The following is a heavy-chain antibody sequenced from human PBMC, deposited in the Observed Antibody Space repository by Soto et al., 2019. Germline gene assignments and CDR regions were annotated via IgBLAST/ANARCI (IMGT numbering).Heavy chain of an antibody. CDR1: GSTFSSYG. V-gene: IGHV3-30*18. CDR2: ISYDGSNK. Sequence: GGSLRLSCAASGSTFSSYGMHRVRQAPGKGLEWVAVISYDGSNKYYADSVKGRFTISRDNSKNTLYLQMNSLRAEDTAVYYFAKGNCDDYADWCFQLWGGGTRVT. CDR3: AKGNCDDYADWCFQL. D-gene: IGHD4-17*01. J-gene: IGHJ2*01.